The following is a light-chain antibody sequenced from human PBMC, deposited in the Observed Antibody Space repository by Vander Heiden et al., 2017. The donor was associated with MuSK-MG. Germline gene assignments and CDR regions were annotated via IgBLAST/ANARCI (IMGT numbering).Light chain of an antibody. CDR3: QQDESSPCT. J-gene: IGKJ2*02. Sequence: EIMLTQSPGTLSLSPGERATLFCRASQSVSGSYLAWYQQKPGQAPRLLLYGGSSRATGIPDRFSGSGSGTDFTLTISRLEPEDFAVYYCQQDESSPCTFGQGTKLEIK. CDR2: GGS. V-gene: IGKV3-20*01. CDR1: QSVSGSY.